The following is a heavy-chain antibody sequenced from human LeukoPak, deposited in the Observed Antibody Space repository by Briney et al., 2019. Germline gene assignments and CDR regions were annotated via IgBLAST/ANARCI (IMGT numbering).Heavy chain of an antibody. CDR3: ARDVFLDY. CDR2: IYYSGST. Sequence: AETLSLTCTVSGGSISSYYWSWIRQPPGKGLEWIGYIYYSGSTNYNPSLKSQVTISVDTSKNQFSLKLSSVTAADTAVYYCARDVFLDYWGQGTLVTVSS. J-gene: IGHJ4*02. V-gene: IGHV4-59*01. D-gene: IGHD2-21*01. CDR1: GGSISSYY.